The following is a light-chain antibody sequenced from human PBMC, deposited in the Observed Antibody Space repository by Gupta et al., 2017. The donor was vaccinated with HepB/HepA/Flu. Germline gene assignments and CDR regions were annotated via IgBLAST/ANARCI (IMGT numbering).Light chain of an antibody. V-gene: IGKV4-1*01. CDR3: QQYYSTPTWT. CDR2: WAS. Sequence: DIVMTQSPDSLAVSLGERATINCKSSQSVLYSSNNKNYLAWYQQKPGQPPKLLIYWASTRESGVPDRFSGSGSRTDFTLTISSLQAEDGAVYYCQQYYSTPTWTFGQGTKVEIK. J-gene: IGKJ1*01. CDR1: QSVLYSSNNKNY.